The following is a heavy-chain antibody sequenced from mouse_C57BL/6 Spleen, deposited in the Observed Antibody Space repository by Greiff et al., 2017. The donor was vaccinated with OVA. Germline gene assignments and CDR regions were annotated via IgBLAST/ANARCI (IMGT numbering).Heavy chain of an antibody. CDR1: GYAFSSYW. Sequence: VQVVESGAELVKPGASVKISCKASGYAFSSYWMNWVKQRPGKGLEWIGQIYPGDGDTNYNGKFKGKATLTADKSSSTAYMQLSSLTSEDSAVYFCARGGGSSPAWFAYWGQGTLVTVSA. CDR3: ARGGGSSPAWFAY. CDR2: IYPGDGDT. V-gene: IGHV1-80*01. D-gene: IGHD1-1*01. J-gene: IGHJ3*01.